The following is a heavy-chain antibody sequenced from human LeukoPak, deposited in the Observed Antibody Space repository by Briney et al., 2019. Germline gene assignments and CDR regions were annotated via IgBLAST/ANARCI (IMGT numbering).Heavy chain of an antibody. CDR3: ARVSGNFWSGYYFDY. CDR2: IIPIFGTA. CDR1: GYTFTGYY. V-gene: IGHV1-69*05. Sequence: ASVKVSCKASGYTFTGYYMHWVRQAPGQGLEWMGGIIPIFGTANYAQKFQGRVTITTDESTSTAYMELSSLRSEDTAVYYCARVSGNFWSGYYFDYWGQGTLVTVSS. J-gene: IGHJ4*02. D-gene: IGHD3-3*01.